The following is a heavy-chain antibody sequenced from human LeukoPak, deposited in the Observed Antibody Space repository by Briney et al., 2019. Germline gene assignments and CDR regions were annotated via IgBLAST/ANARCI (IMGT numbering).Heavy chain of an antibody. CDR3: ARSYYYDYRQIDY. CDR2: IYYSGSA. J-gene: IGHJ4*02. CDR1: GDSISTSSYY. V-gene: IGHV4-39*01. D-gene: IGHD3-22*01. Sequence: ASETLSLTCTVSGDSISTSSYYWGWIRQPPGKGLEWLGSIYYSGSAYYNPSLKSRVTISVDTSKNQFSLNLYSVTAADTAVFYCARSYYYDYRQIDYWGQGTLVTVSS.